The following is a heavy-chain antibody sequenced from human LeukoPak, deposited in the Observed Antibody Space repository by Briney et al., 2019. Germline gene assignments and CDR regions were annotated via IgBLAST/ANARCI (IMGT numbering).Heavy chain of an antibody. CDR3: ARTGNPAIGEY. D-gene: IGHD1-1*01. CDR2: IYSGGTT. V-gene: IGHV3-53*01. Sequence: GGSLRLSCAASGFTFSDAWMSWVRQAPGKGLEWVSVIYSGGTTYYADSVKGRFTISRDSSKNTLYLQMNSLRAEDTAVYYCARTGNPAIGEYWGQGTLVTVSS. J-gene: IGHJ4*02. CDR1: GFTFSDAW.